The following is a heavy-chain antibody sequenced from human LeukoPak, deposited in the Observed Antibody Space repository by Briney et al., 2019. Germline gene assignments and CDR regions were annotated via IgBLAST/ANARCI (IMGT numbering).Heavy chain of an antibody. D-gene: IGHD5-12*01. J-gene: IGHJ4*02. Sequence: GGSLRLSCAASGFTFDDYGMSWVRQAPGKGLEWVSGINWNGGSTGYADSVKGRFTISRDNAKDSLYLQMNSLRAEDTAVYYCARDPGSGYEEHFDYWGQGTLVTVSS. V-gene: IGHV3-20*04. CDR1: GFTFDDYG. CDR3: ARDPGSGYEEHFDY. CDR2: INWNGGST.